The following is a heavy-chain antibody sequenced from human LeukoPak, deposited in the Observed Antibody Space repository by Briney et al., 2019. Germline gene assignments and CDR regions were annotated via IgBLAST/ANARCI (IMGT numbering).Heavy chain of an antibody. CDR2: INPNSGGT. V-gene: IGHV1-2*02. CDR3: ASSEDSPDPFLGYYYMDV. D-gene: IGHD2/OR15-2a*01. Sequence: GASVKVSCKASGYTFTCYYMHWVRQAPGQGLEWMGWINPNSGGTNYAQKFQGRVTMTRDTSISTAYMELSRLRSDDTAVYYCASSEDSPDPFLGYYYMDVWGKGTTVTVSS. CDR1: GYTFTCYY. J-gene: IGHJ6*03.